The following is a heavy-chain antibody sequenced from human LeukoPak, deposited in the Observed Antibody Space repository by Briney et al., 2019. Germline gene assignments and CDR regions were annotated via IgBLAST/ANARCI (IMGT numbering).Heavy chain of an antibody. CDR3: AKGPALGVTLGY. V-gene: IGHV3-30*18. D-gene: IGHD3-10*01. Sequence: GRSLRLSCAASGFTFSSYGMHWVRQAPGKGLEWVAVISYDGSNKYYADSVKGRFTISRDNSKNTLYLQMNSLRAGDTAVYYCAKGPALGVTLGYWGQGTLVTVSS. J-gene: IGHJ4*02. CDR2: ISYDGSNK. CDR1: GFTFSSYG.